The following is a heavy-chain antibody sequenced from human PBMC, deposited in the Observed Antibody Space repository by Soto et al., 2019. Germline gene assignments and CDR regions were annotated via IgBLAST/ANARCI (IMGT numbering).Heavy chain of an antibody. CDR3: ARDIAARPSWFDP. D-gene: IGHD6-6*01. CDR2: IKEDASEK. CDR1: GFTFSSYW. V-gene: IGHV3-7*01. J-gene: IGHJ5*02. Sequence: GSLRLSCAASGFTFSSYWMSWVGQAPGKGLEWVANIKEDASEKYYVDSVKGRFTISRDNAKNSLYLQMNSLRAEDTAVYYCARDIAARPSWFDPWGQGTLVTVSS.